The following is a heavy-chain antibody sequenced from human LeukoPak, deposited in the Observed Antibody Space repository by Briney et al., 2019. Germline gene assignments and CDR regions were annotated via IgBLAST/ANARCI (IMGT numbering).Heavy chain of an antibody. Sequence: AASVKVSCKASRDTFTRCAFSWVRQAPEQGLELMGGIIPIDGTANFAQKFQGRVTITAAQSTSTAYMELSSLRSEDTAIYYCARDPGAPVRAFDIWGQGTLVTVSS. CDR1: RDTFTRCA. V-gene: IGHV1-69*13. J-gene: IGHJ3*02. CDR3: ARDPGAPVRAFDI. D-gene: IGHD3-10*01. CDR2: IIPIDGTA.